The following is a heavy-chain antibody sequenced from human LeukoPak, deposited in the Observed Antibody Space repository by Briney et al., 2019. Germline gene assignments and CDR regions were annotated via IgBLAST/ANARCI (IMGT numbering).Heavy chain of an antibody. CDR3: AKDRLEYXXSEAVGGWFDP. CDR2: ISGSGGST. D-gene: IGHD6-6*01. CDR1: GFTFSSYA. V-gene: IGHV3-23*01. Sequence: GGSLRLSCAASGFTFSSYAMSWVRQAPGKGLEWVSAISGSGGSTYYADSVKGRFTISRDNSKNTLYLQMNSLRAEDTAVYYCAKDRLEYXXSEAVGGWFDPWGQGTLVT. J-gene: IGHJ5*02.